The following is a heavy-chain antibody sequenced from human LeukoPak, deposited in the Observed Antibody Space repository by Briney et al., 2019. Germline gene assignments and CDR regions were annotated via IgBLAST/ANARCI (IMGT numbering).Heavy chain of an antibody. CDR2: ISVSGNT. CDR3: AKAPVTTCSGAYCYPFDY. J-gene: IGHJ4*02. D-gene: IGHD2-15*01. V-gene: IGHV3-23*01. Sequence: GGSLRLSCAASGFTFSSSAMTWVRQAPDKGLEWVSAISVSGNTYHADSVNGRFTISRDSSKNTLYLQMNSLRAGDAAVYYCAKAPVTTCSGAYCYPFDYWSQGTLVTVSS. CDR1: GFTFSSSA.